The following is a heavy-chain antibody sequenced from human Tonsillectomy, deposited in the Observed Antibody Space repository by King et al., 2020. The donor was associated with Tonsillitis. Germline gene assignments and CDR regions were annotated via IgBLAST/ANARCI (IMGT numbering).Heavy chain of an antibody. CDR1: GFTFSTYW. CDR2: IIQDGREK. CDR3: ARGFGGDSFDY. V-gene: IGHV3-7*01. J-gene: IGHJ4*02. Sequence: DVQLVESGGGLVQPGGSLRLSCAASGFTFSTYWMSWVRQAPGKGLDWVANIIQDGREKYYVASVRGRFTISRDNAKNSLYLQMNSLRAEDTAVYYCARGFGGDSFDYWGPGTLVTVSS. D-gene: IGHD2-21*02.